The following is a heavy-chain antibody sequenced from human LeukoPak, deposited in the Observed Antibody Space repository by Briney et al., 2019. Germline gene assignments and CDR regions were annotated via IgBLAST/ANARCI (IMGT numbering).Heavy chain of an antibody. J-gene: IGHJ4*02. Sequence: GGSLRPPCAASGHTLSTNYMSGGRQSPGKRPEWITVIYGVGSTDSADSVKGRFTISRDNSKNTLYLQMNSVRAEDTAVYYCARSGNSYNFGPFDYWGPGTLVTVSS. CDR3: ARSGNSYNFGPFDY. V-gene: IGHV3-53*01. CDR1: GHTLSTNY. D-gene: IGHD5-18*01. CDR2: IYGVGST.